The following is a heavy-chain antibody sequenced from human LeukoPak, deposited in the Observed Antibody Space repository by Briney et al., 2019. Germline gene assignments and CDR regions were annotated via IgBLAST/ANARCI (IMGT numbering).Heavy chain of an antibody. CDR2: ISGYNGNT. D-gene: IGHD3-22*01. CDR1: GYTFTNYG. Sequence: ASVKVSCKASGYTFTNYGISWVRQAPGQGLEWMGWISGYNGNTNYAQKLQGRITMTTDTSTSTAYMELRSLRSDDTAVYYCASNPSFYDSSGYYTDYWGQGTLVTVSS. J-gene: IGHJ4*02. V-gene: IGHV1-18*01. CDR3: ASNPSFYDSSGYYTDY.